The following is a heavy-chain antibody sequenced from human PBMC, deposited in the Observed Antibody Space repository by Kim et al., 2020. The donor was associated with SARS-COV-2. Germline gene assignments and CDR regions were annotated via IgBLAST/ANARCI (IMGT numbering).Heavy chain of an antibody. V-gene: IGHV4-34*01. CDR3: AGGRGINILWGSYRGWDY. D-gene: IGHD3-16*02. Sequence: SETLSLTCAVYGGSFSGYHWNWIRQPPGKGLQWIGEVNYGGVTNYNPSLKSRVIISADSSKSQLSLRLKYVTAADTAVYYCAGGRGINILWGSYRGWDYWGQGNPVTVSS. CDR1: GGSFSGYH. J-gene: IGHJ4*02. CDR2: VNYGGVT.